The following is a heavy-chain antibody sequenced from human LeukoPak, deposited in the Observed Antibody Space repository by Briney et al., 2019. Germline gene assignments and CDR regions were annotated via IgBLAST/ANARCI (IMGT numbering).Heavy chain of an antibody. CDR1: GYTFTDFG. V-gene: IGHV1-18*01. CDR2: ISTYDVDT. J-gene: IGHJ3*01. D-gene: IGHD2-21*02. CDR3: ARGVTARDSYDV. Sequence: ASVKVSCKASGYTFTDFGVSWVRQAPGKGLEWMGWISTYDVDTKYAQKFQGRVTMTTDTSTSTAYMDLRSLRSDDTAVYYCARGVTARDSYDVWGQGTLVIVSS.